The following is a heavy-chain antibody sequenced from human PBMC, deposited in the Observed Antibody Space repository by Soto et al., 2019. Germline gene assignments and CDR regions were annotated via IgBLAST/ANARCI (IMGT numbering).Heavy chain of an antibody. V-gene: IGHV4-59*08. CDR2: IHHSGST. CDR1: GGSISAYY. Sequence: QVQLQESGPGLVKPSETLSLTCTVSGGSISAYYWSWIRQPPGKGLEWIGYIHHSGSTNYNPSLRSRFTISVDTSKNQFSLNLSSVTAEDTAVYYCARLTSGWYSYWGPGTLVTVSS. CDR3: ARLTSGWYSY. J-gene: IGHJ4*02. D-gene: IGHD6-19*01.